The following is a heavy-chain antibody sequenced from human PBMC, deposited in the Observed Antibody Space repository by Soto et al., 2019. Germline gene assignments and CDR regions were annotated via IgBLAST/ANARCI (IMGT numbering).Heavy chain of an antibody. V-gene: IGHV3-48*02. D-gene: IGHD6-19*01. CDR2: ISPGGDRI. CDR1: GFMFDSYA. Sequence: EVQLVESGGGLVQPGGSLRLSCVASGFMFDSYAMNWVRQAPGKGLEWVSYISPGGDRIYYAESLKGRITISRDNARNSLSLPMTILSDEDTAVYYCTKSADSAGWGVDFWGQGTLVTVSS. CDR3: TKSADSAGWGVDF. J-gene: IGHJ4*02.